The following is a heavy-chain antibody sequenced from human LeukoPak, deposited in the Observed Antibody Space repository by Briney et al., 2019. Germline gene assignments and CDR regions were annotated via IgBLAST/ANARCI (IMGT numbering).Heavy chain of an antibody. CDR3: ARASSGSYLNWFDP. V-gene: IGHV4-59*08. CDR1: GGSISSYY. Sequence: SETLSLTCTVSGGSISSYYWSWIRQPPGMGLEWIGYIYYSGSTNYNPSLKSRVTISVDTSKNQFSLKLSSVTAADTAVYYCARASSGSYLNWFDPWGQGTLVTVSS. D-gene: IGHD1-26*01. J-gene: IGHJ5*02. CDR2: IYYSGST.